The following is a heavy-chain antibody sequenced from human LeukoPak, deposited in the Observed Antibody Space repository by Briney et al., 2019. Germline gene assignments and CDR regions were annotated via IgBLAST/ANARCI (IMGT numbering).Heavy chain of an antibody. CDR2: IYYSGTT. CDR1: GGSVSSGTYY. Sequence: SETLSLTRTVSGGSVSSGTYYWSWIRQPPGTRLEWIGYIYYSGTTNYNPSFKSRVTMSVDTSKNQFSLKLTSVTAADTAVYYCARGAVVSGLDVWGQGTTVTVSS. V-gene: IGHV4-61*01. D-gene: IGHD3-16*02. CDR3: ARGAVVSGLDV. J-gene: IGHJ6*02.